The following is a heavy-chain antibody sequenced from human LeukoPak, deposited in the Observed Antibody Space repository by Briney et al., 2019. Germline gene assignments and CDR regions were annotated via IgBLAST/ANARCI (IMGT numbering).Heavy chain of an antibody. CDR2: INPNSGGP. D-gene: IGHD2-2*03. J-gene: IGHJ4*02. Sequence: ASVKVSCKASGYTFTDYYIHWVRQAPGQGLEWMGWINPNSGGPNYAQKFQGRVTITRDTCISTAYMDLSRLRSDDTAVYFCARDVGYCSSASCYAYLKTLNYFDYWGQGTLVTVSS. CDR1: GYTFTDYY. V-gene: IGHV1-2*02. CDR3: ARDVGYCSSASCYAYLKTLNYFDY.